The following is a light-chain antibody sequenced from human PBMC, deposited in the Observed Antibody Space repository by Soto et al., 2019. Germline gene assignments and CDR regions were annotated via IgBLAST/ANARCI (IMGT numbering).Light chain of an antibody. CDR3: QHRYNWPLT. CDR1: QAINTY. J-gene: IGKJ4*01. Sequence: EVVLTQSPATLSLSPGEKAILSCRASQAINTYLGWYQQKPGQPPRLLIYDASNRASGIPARFSGSGSGTDFTLTIDTLESEDFAIYYCQHRYNWPLTFGAGTKVEIK. CDR2: DAS. V-gene: IGKV3-11*01.